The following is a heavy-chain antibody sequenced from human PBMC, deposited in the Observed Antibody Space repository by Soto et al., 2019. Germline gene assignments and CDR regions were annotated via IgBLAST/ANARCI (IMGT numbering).Heavy chain of an antibody. CDR1: GGSFSGYY. J-gene: IGHJ5*02. V-gene: IGHV4-34*01. CDR2: INHSGST. CDR3: ARGVRAIFGVVSIYGAHGLNWFDP. D-gene: IGHD3-3*01. Sequence: PSETLSLTCAVYGGSFSGYYWSWIRQPPGKGLEWIGEINHSGSTNYNPSLKSRVTISVDTSKNQFSLKLSSVTAADTAVYYCARGVRAIFGVVSIYGAHGLNWFDPWGQGTLVTVSS.